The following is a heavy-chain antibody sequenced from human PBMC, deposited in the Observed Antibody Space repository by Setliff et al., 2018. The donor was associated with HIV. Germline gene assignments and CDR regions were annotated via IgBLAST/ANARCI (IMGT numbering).Heavy chain of an antibody. D-gene: IGHD6-19*01. CDR2: IFYSGMT. J-gene: IGHJ4*02. CDR3: ARPSYSSGWYYNY. V-gene: IGHV4-59*08. CDR1: GGSISTYY. Sequence: SETLSLTCTVSGGSISTYYWSWIRQPPGKGLEWIGYIFYSGMTNYNPSLKSRVTISVDTSKNQFSLKLSSVTAADTAVYYCARPSYSSGWYYNYWGQGTLVTVSS.